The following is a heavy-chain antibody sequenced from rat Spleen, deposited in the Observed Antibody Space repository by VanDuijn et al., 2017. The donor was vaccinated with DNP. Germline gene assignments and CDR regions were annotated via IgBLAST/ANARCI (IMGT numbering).Heavy chain of an antibody. D-gene: IGHD1-11*01. CDR1: GFSLTSYG. V-gene: IGHV2-77*01. CDR3: TVSTTSI. Sequence: QVQMKETGPGLVQTTQTLSVTCTVSGFSLTSYGVHWVRQAPGKGLEWMGIIWGDGSTTYNSTLKSRLRISRDTSKSQVFLTMNSLQTDDTAVYYCTVSTTSIWGQGVMVTVSS. J-gene: IGHJ2*01. CDR2: IWGDGST.